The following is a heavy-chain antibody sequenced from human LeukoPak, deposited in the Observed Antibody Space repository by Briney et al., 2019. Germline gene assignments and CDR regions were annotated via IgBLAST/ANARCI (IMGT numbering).Heavy chain of an antibody. D-gene: IGHD3-22*01. CDR3: AKEPEDYYDGSGYSPDY. J-gene: IGHJ4*02. Sequence: SVKVSCKASGGTFTIYAFGWVRQATGQGLEWMGGITPILGARNYAQKFQCRVTMTADKSTRTVYMELSSLKSADTAVYYCAKEPEDYYDGSGYSPDYWGQGTLVTVSS. CDR1: GGTFTIYA. CDR2: ITPILGAR. V-gene: IGHV1-69*10.